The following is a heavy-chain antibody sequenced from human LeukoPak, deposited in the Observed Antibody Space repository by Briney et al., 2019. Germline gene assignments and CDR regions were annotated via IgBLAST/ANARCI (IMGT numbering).Heavy chain of an antibody. CDR3: ARAQLPYDILTGYYPPYMDV. CDR1: GGSISSYY. Sequence: SETLSLTCTVSGGSISSYYWSWIRQPPGKGLEWIGHIYYSGSTNYNPSLKSRVTISVDTSKNQFSLKLSSVTAADTAVYYCARAQLPYDILTGYYPPYMDVWGKGTTVTVSS. J-gene: IGHJ6*03. CDR2: IYYSGST. D-gene: IGHD3-9*01. V-gene: IGHV4-59*01.